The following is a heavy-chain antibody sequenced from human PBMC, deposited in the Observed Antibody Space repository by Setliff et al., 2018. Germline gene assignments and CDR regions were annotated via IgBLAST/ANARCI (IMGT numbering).Heavy chain of an antibody. J-gene: IGHJ4*02. V-gene: IGHV3-21*01. CDR2: ISSSSSYI. Sequence: SLRLSCAASGFTFSSYWMSWVRQAPGKGLEWVSSISSSSSYIYYADSVKGRFTISRDNAKNSLYLQMNSLRAEDTAVYYCARDEQQLQGENYFDYWGQGTLVTVSS. D-gene: IGHD6-13*01. CDR1: GFTFSSYW. CDR3: ARDEQQLQGENYFDY.